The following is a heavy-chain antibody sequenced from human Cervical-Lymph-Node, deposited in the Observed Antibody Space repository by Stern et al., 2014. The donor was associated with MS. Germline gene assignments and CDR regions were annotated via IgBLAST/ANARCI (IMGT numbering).Heavy chain of an antibody. D-gene: IGHD6-6*01. J-gene: IGHJ6*02. CDR1: GYTFTSYY. CDR2: TDPRTGIT. CDR3: ARGVSTFYGMDV. V-gene: IGHV1-46*01. Sequence: QVQLVQSGAEVKKPGASVKVSCKASGYTFTSYYIHWVRQAPGQGLECMVITDPRTGITDYAQKFQGRVTMTRDTSTSTVFMELSSLRSEDTAVYYCARGVSTFYGMDVWGQGTTVTVSS.